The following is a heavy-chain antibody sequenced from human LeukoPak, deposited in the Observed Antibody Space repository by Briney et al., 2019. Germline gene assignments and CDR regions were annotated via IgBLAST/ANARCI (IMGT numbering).Heavy chain of an antibody. D-gene: IGHD6-19*01. CDR1: GGSISSHY. CDR2: IYYSGST. Sequence: SETLSLTCTVSGGSISSHYWSWIRQPPGKGLEGIGYIYYSGSTNYNPSLKSRVTISVDTSKNQFSLKLSSVTAADTAVYYCARRAIAVAVYFDYWGQGTLVTVSS. CDR3: ARRAIAVAVYFDY. J-gene: IGHJ4*02. V-gene: IGHV4-59*08.